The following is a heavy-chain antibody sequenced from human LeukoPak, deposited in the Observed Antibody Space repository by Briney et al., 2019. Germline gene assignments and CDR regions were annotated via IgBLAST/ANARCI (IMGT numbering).Heavy chain of an antibody. V-gene: IGHV5-51*01. J-gene: IGHJ4*02. CDR2: IYPGDSDS. CDR1: GYSFTNYW. CDR3: ARHTRASGSYYVDY. D-gene: IGHD3-10*01. Sequence: GESLKISCKGSGYSFTNYWIGWVRQVPGKGLEWMGIIYPGDSDSRYSPSFQGQVTISADKSISTTYLQWSSLKASDTAMYYCARHTRASGSYYVDYWGQGTLVTVSS.